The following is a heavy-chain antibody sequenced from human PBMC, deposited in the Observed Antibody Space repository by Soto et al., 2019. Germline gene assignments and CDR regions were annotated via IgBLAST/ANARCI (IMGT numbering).Heavy chain of an antibody. CDR2: ISGSGGSA. V-gene: IGHV3-23*01. Sequence: GGSLRLSCAASGFTFSSYAMSWVRQAPGKGLEWVSAISGSGGSAYYADSVKGRFTISRDNSKNTLYLQMNSLRAEDTAVYYCANTPGQPVLRYFDWLPYFDYWGQGTQVTVSS. J-gene: IGHJ4*02. CDR3: ANTPGQPVLRYFDWLPYFDY. D-gene: IGHD3-9*01. CDR1: GFTFSSYA.